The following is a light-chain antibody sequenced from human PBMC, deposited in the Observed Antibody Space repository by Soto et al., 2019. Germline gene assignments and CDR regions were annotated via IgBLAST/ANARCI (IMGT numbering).Light chain of an antibody. J-gene: IGKJ2*01. CDR2: DAS. CDR3: QQRSTWPVT. Sequence: EMVLTQSPATLSLSPGERATLSCRASQSISNYLAWYQQKPGQAPRLLIYDASSRVTAIPARFSGSGSGTDFTRTISSLEPEDFAVYYCQQRSTWPVTFGQGTKLEIK. CDR1: QSISNY. V-gene: IGKV3-11*01.